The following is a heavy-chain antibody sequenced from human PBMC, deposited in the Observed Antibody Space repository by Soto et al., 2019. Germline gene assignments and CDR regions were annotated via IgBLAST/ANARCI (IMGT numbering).Heavy chain of an antibody. CDR3: ARGTNNYGSDWFDT. D-gene: IGHD3-10*01. CDR1: GDSVSSHNFY. V-gene: IGHV4-61*01. Sequence: QLQLQESGPRLVKPSETLSLTCTVSGDSVSSHNFYWSWIRQPPGKGLDWIGYISNSGSSNYNPSLERRVTISVDRSKNQFSLKLSSVTAADTAMYYCARGTNNYGSDWFDTWGRGTLVTVSS. CDR2: ISNSGSS. J-gene: IGHJ5*02.